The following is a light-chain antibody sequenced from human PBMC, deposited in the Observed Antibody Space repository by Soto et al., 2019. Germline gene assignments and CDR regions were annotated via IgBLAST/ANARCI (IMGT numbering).Light chain of an antibody. J-gene: IGKJ1*01. CDR2: DDS. V-gene: IGKV1-5*01. Sequence: DIQMTQSPSTLSASVGDRVTITCRASQSISSWLAWYQQKPGKDPKLLIYDDSTLQSGVASRFSGSGSGTEFTLIISGLQPDDFATYYCQQYSNYYTFGQGTKVDIK. CDR1: QSISSW. CDR3: QQYSNYYT.